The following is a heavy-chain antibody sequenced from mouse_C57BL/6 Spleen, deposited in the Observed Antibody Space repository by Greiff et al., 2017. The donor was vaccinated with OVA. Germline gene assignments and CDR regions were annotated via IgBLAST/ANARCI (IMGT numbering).Heavy chain of an antibody. Sequence: QVTLKVSGPGILQPSQTLSLTCSFSGFSLSTFGMGVGWIRQPSGTGLEWLAHIWWDDDKYYNPALKSRLTISKDTSKNQVLLKLANVDTADTATYYCARTSYYSNYVFDYWGQGTTLTVSS. CDR2: IWWDDDK. V-gene: IGHV8-8*01. J-gene: IGHJ2*01. CDR3: ARTSYYSNYVFDY. D-gene: IGHD2-5*01. CDR1: GFSLSTFGMG.